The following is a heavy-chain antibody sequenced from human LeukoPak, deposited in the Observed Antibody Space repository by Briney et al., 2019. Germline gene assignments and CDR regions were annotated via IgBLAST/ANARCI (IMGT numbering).Heavy chain of an antibody. CDR1: GFTFSSYG. V-gene: IGHV3-23*01. CDR3: ARGGGSITIFGVVVFDY. CDR2: ISGSGGST. D-gene: IGHD3-3*01. J-gene: IGHJ4*02. Sequence: TGGSLRLSCAASGFTFSSYGMNWVRQAPGKGLEWVSAISGSGGSTYYADSVKGRFTISRDNSKNTLYLQMNSLRAEDTAVYYCARGGGSITIFGVVVFDYWGQGTLVTVSS.